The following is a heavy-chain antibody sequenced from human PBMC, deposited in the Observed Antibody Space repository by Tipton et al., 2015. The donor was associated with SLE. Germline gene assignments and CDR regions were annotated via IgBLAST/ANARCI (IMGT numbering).Heavy chain of an antibody. CDR3: AREEGDYYNYAWFDP. J-gene: IGHJ5*02. CDR2: IYRDGSA. Sequence: TLSLTCTVSGGSVTSGSYYWSWTRQPAGKGLEWLGHIYRDGSANYNPSSQSRVTILLDTSKNQFSLKLSSVTAADTAVYYCAREEGDYYNYAWFDPWGQGTLVTVSS. D-gene: IGHD2-21*02. V-gene: IGHV4-61*09. CDR1: GGSVTSGSYY.